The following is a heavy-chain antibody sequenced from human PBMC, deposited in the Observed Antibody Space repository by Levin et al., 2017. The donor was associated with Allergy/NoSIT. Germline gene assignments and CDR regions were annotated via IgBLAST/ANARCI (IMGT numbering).Heavy chain of an antibody. J-gene: IGHJ2*01. D-gene: IGHD1-26*01. CDR2: IISKAGGGAT. V-gene: IGHV3-15*07. Sequence: GGSLRLSCVVSGSGFSDAWLNWVRQAPGKGLEWVGRIISKAGGGATDYAAPVKGRFTISRDDSKNTLYLHMDSLQTEDTAVYYCAAPSSWDLRWYFNLWGRGTLVTVSS. CDR3: AAPSSWDLRWYFNL. CDR1: GSGFSDAW.